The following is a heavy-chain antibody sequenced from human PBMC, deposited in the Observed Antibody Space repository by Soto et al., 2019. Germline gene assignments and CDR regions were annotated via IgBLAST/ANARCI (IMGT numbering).Heavy chain of an antibody. CDR1: GFTFSSYG. J-gene: IGHJ4*02. D-gene: IGHD3-10*01. CDR2: ISYDGSNK. V-gene: IGHV3-30*18. Sequence: PGGSLRLSCAASGFTFSSYGMHWVRQAPGKGLEWVAVISYDGSNKYYADSVKGRFTISRDNSKNTLYLQMNSLRAEDTAVYYCAKDGHYYGSGSFDLDYWGQGTLVTVSP. CDR3: AKDGHYYGSGSFDLDY.